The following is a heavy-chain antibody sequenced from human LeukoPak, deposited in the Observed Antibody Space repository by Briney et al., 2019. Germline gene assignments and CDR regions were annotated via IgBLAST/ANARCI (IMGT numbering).Heavy chain of an antibody. Sequence: PSQTLSLTCTVSGGSSSSGSYYWSWIRQPAGKGLEWIGRIYTSGSTNYNPSLKSRVTISVDTSKDQFSLKLSSVTAADTAVYYCARDHSAGRQILSIAARPNWFDPWGQGTLVTVSS. D-gene: IGHD6-6*01. CDR1: GGSSSSGSYY. V-gene: IGHV4-61*02. CDR3: ARDHSAGRQILSIAARPNWFDP. J-gene: IGHJ5*02. CDR2: IYTSGST.